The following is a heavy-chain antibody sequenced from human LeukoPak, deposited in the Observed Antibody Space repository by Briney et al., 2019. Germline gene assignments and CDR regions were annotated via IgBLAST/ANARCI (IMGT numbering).Heavy chain of an antibody. J-gene: IGHJ4*02. CDR2: IKSKSNGATP. CDR3: ARNREQQLNSPFDY. D-gene: IGHD6-13*01. CDR1: GFSFNNAW. V-gene: IGHV3-15*01. Sequence: PGGPLRLSCAASGFSFNNAWMTWVRQAPGKGLEWVGRIKSKSNGATPDNAAPVKGRFTISRDDEKNTLYLQMNSLRAEDTAVYYCARNREQQLNSPFDYWGQGTLVTVSS.